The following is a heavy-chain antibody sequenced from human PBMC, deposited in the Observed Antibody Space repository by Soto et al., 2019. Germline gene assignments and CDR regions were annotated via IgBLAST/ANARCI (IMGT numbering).Heavy chain of an antibody. CDR2: IYHSGST. D-gene: IGHD6-13*01. CDR1: GGSISSGGYS. CDR3: ARLQAAAGDNDLTFDY. J-gene: IGHJ4*02. Sequence: SETLSLTCAVSGGSISSGGYSWSWIQQPPGKGLEWIGYIYHSGSTNYSPSFQGHVTISADKSISTAYLQWSSLKASDTAMYYCARLQAAAGDNDLTFDYWGQGTLVTVSS. V-gene: IGHV4-30-2*01.